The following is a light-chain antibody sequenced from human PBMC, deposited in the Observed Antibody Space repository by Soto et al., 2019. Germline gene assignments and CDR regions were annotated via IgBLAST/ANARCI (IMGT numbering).Light chain of an antibody. V-gene: IGLV2-14*01. CDR3: SSYTSSFLDV. J-gene: IGLJ1*01. CDR1: SSDVGGYNY. Sequence: QSVLTQPASVSGSAGQSITISCTGTSSDVGGYNYVSWYQQHPGKAPKLMIYEVSSRPSGVSNRFSGPKSGNTASLTISGLQAEDEGDYYCSSYTSSFLDVFGTGTKVTVL. CDR2: EVS.